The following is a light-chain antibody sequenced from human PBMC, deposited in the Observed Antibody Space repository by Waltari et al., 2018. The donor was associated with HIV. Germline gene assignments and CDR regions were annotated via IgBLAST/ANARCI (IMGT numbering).Light chain of an antibody. Sequence: QSVLPQPPSASGTPGQRVTISCSGSSSNIASNTLSWYQRPPGTAPKLLIYSNNQRPSGVPDRFSGSKSGTSASLAISGLQSEDEADYYCAAWDDSLNGWVFGGGTKLTVL. CDR3: AAWDDSLNGWV. CDR1: SSNIASNT. V-gene: IGLV1-44*01. J-gene: IGLJ3*02. CDR2: SNN.